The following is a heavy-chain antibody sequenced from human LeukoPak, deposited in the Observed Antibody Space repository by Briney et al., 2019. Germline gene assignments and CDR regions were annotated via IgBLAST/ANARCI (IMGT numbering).Heavy chain of an antibody. CDR3: ARDRVSSDAFDI. Sequence: SETLSLTCTVSGGSISSNYWSWIGQPPGKGLVGIGYIYYSGSTNYNPSLKSRVTISVDTSKNQFSLKLSSVTAADTAVYYCARDRVSSDAFDIWGQGTMVTVSS. D-gene: IGHD1-26*01. J-gene: IGHJ3*02. CDR2: IYYSGST. CDR1: GGSISSNY. V-gene: IGHV4-59*13.